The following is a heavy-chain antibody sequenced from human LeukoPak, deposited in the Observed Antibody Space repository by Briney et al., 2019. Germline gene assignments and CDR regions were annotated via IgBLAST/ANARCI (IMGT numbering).Heavy chain of an antibody. J-gene: IGHJ4*02. V-gene: IGHV1-18*01. CDR2: ISGYNGNT. CDR1: GYSFTSHG. CDR3: ARGGWTTGMDY. Sequence: ASVKVSCKTSGYSFTSHGISWVRQAPGQGLEWIGWISGYNGNTNYAQKFQGRVTMTTDASTRTAHMEVRGLRSDDTAVYYCARGGWTTGMDYWGQGTLVTVSS. D-gene: IGHD1-14*01.